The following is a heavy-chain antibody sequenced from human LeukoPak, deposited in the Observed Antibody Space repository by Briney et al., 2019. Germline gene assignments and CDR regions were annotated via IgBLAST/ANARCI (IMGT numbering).Heavy chain of an antibody. CDR1: GFTFSTYW. D-gene: IGHD3-10*01. V-gene: IGHV3-74*01. CDR2: IHGDGTFT. Sequence: GGSLRLSCAASGFTFSTYWMHWVRQAPGKGLVWVSRIHGDGTFTTSADSVKGRFTISRDNAQNMVYLQMNSLRVEDTAVYYWARDLVFGSGSYGEWGQGTLVTVSS. CDR3: ARDLVFGSGSYGE. J-gene: IGHJ4*02.